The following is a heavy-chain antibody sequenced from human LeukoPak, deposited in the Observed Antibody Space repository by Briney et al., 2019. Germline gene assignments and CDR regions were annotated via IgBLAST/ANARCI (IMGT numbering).Heavy chain of an antibody. J-gene: IGHJ4*02. V-gene: IGHV3-74*01. CDR3: LRDATAIIPFDY. CDR2: INTDGSST. CDR1: RFTFSKYW. D-gene: IGHD2-21*02. Sequence: GGSLRLSCAPSRFTFSKYWIHWVRHVPGKGLVWVSLINTDGSSTTYAASAKGRFTISRDNANNTVYLQMNILTPEGTALYYCLRDATAIIPFDYWGQGTLVTVSS.